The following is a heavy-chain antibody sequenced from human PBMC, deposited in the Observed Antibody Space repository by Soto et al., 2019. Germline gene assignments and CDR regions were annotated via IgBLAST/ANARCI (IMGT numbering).Heavy chain of an antibody. D-gene: IGHD3-10*01. J-gene: IGHJ5*02. Sequence: QVQLVQSGAEVKKPGSSVKVSCKASGGTCSSYAISWVRQAHGQGLEWMGGIIPIFGTATYAQKFQGRVTITAEKSTSTAYMELSSLRYEDTAVYYCALVRPDYYGSGSLGWFDPWGQGTLVTVSS. CDR1: GGTCSSYA. CDR3: ALVRPDYYGSGSLGWFDP. CDR2: IIPIFGTA. V-gene: IGHV1-69*06.